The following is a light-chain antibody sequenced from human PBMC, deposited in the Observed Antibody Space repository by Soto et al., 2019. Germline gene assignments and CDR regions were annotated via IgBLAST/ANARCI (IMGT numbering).Light chain of an antibody. CDR3: QQSYSDPLS. J-gene: IGKJ3*01. Sequence: DIQMTQSPSSLSASVGDIVTITCRASQSISNYLNWYQQKPGKAPNLLIYAASTLQSGVPSRFSGSGSGTDFTLTISSLQPEDFATYYCQQSYSDPLSFGPGTKVDIK. CDR2: AAS. CDR1: QSISNY. V-gene: IGKV1-39*01.